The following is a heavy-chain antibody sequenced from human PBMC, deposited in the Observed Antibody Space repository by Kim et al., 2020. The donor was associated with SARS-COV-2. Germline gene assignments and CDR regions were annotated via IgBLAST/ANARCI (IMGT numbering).Heavy chain of an antibody. Sequence: GGSLRLSCTVSGFTLSSSWMHWVRQAPGKGLAWVSRMNGEGSSPTYADPVKGRFTISSDNAKNTLFLPMDRLRVDDTAVYYCARGPWGAARLWGQGTLVT. V-gene: IGHV3-74*01. CDR2: MNGEGSSP. CDR1: GFTLSSSW. D-gene: IGHD1-26*01. CDR3: ARGPWGAARL. J-gene: IGHJ4*02.